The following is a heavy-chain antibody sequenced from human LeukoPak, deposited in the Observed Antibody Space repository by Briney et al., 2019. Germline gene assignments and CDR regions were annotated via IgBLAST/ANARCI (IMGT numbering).Heavy chain of an antibody. D-gene: IGHD3-22*01. J-gene: IGHJ4*02. CDR2: ISGSGGST. CDR3: ARDFYYYDSSGCPDY. CDR1: GFTFSSYA. V-gene: IGHV3-23*01. Sequence: AGASLRLSCAASGFTFSSYAMSWVRQAPGKGLEWVSAISGSGGSTYYADSVKGRFTISRDNSKNTLYLQMNSLRAEDTAVYYCARDFYYYDSSGCPDYWGQGTLVTVSS.